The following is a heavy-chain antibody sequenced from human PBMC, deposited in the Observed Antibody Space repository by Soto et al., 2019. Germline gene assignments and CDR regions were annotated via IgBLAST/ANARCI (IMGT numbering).Heavy chain of an antibody. D-gene: IGHD5-12*01. CDR1: GYTFTSYY. J-gene: IGHJ4*02. Sequence: GASVKVSCKASGYTFTSYYMHWVRQAPGQGLEWMGIINPSGGSTSYAQKFQGRVTMTRDTSTSTVYMELSSLRSGDTAVYYCARTKRDGYNYNYFDYWGQGTLVTVSS. CDR2: INPSGGST. V-gene: IGHV1-46*01. CDR3: ARTKRDGYNYNYFDY.